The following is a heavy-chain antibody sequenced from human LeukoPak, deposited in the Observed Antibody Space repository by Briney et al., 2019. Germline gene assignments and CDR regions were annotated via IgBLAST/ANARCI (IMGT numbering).Heavy chain of an antibody. CDR2: IIPIFGTA. CDR1: GGTFSSYA. D-gene: IGHD3-22*01. V-gene: IGHV1-69*13. Sequence: ASVTVSCTASGGTFSSYAISWVRQAPGEGLEWMGGIIPIFGTANYAQKFQGRVTITADESTSTAYMELSSLRSEDTAVYYCAREPYYYDSSVLVSLYFDYWGQGTLVTVSS. J-gene: IGHJ4*02. CDR3: AREPYYYDSSVLVSLYFDY.